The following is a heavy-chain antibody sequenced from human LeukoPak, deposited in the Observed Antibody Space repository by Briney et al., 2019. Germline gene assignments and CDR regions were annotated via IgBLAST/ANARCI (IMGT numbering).Heavy chain of an antibody. CDR1: GFTFSSYW. D-gene: IGHD1-14*01. CDR2: INSDGSTT. V-gene: IGHV3-74*01. Sequence: GGYLRLSCAASGFTFSSYWMHWVRQAPGKGLVWVSRINSDGSTTTYADSVKGRFTISRDNAKNTLYLQMNSLRAEDTAVYYCARNQGSDLDYWGQGTLVTVSS. J-gene: IGHJ4*02. CDR3: ARNQGSDLDY.